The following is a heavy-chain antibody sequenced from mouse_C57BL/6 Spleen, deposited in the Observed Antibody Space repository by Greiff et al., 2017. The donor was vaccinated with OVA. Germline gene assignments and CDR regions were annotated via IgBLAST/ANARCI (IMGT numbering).Heavy chain of an antibody. CDR1: GYSITSGYY. Sequence: VQLQQSGPGLVKPSQSLSLTCSVTGYSITSGYYWNWIRQFPGNKLEWMGYISYDGSNNYNPSLKNRISITRDTSKNQFFLKLNSVTTEDTATYYCARDTAGGEDYWGQGTSVTVSS. J-gene: IGHJ4*01. D-gene: IGHD1-2*01. CDR2: ISYDGSN. V-gene: IGHV3-6*01. CDR3: ARDTAGGEDY.